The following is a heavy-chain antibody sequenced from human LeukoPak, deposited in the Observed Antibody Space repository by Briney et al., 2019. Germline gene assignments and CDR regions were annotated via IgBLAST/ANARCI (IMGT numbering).Heavy chain of an antibody. CDR2: ISGSGSTI. Sequence: PGGSLRLSCVASGFALSNYNMHWVRQAPGKGLEWISYISGSGSTIYYVDSVRGRFTISRDNARNSLYLQMNSLRAEDTAVYYCAREAGSGSYHYYYMDVWGKGTTVTVSS. CDR3: AREAGSGSYHYYYMDV. CDR1: GFALSNYN. J-gene: IGHJ6*03. D-gene: IGHD3-10*01. V-gene: IGHV3-48*01.